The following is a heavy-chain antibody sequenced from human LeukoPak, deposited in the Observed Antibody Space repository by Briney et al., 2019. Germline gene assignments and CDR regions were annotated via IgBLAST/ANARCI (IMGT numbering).Heavy chain of an antibody. CDR1: GGSISSGSYY. J-gene: IGHJ5*02. Sequence: PSQTLSLTCTVSGGSISSGSYYWTWIRQPAGKGLEWIGRIFTSGSTDYNPSLKSRVTISVDTSKNQFSLKLSSVTAADTAVYYCARHEILWFGGRSPFDPWGQGTLVTVSS. CDR3: ARHEILWFGGRSPFDP. CDR2: IFTSGST. V-gene: IGHV4-61*02. D-gene: IGHD3-10*01.